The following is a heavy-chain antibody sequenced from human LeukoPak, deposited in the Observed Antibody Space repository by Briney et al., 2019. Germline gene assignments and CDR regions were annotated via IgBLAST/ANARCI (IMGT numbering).Heavy chain of an antibody. D-gene: IGHD3-3*01. CDR2: IYYSGST. J-gene: IGHJ4*02. V-gene: IGHV4-39*07. CDR1: GGSISSSSYY. CDR3: ARGPAVLRFLEWLLSGFDY. Sequence: SETLSLTCTVSGGSISSSSYYWGWIRQPPGKGLEWIGSIYYSGSTYYNPSLKSRVTISVDTSKNQFSLKLSSVTAAATAVYYCARGPAVLRFLEWLLSGFDYWGQGTLVTVSS.